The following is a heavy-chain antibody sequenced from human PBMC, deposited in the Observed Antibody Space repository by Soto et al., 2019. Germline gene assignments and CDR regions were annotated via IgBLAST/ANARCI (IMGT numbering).Heavy chain of an antibody. Sequence: SETLSLTCTVSGGSISSSSYYWGWIRQPPGKGLEWIGSIYYSGSTYYNPSLKSRVTISVDTSKNQFSLKLSSVTAADTAVYYCARLGSGSPSWSEYYYYYYMDVWGKGTTVTVSS. J-gene: IGHJ6*03. CDR1: GGSISSSSYY. CDR3: ARLGSGSPSWSEYYYYYYMDV. V-gene: IGHV4-39*01. D-gene: IGHD3-10*01. CDR2: IYYSGST.